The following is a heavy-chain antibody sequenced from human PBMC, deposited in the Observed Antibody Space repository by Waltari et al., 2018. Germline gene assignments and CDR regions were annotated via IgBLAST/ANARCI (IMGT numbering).Heavy chain of an antibody. Sequence: QVQLVQSGAEVKKPGASVKVSCKASGYTFTGYYMHWVRQAPGQGLEWMGWINPNSGGTNYAQKFQGRVTMTRDTSISTAYMELSRLRSDDTAVYYCARNLLPGYSSGCGDYWGQGTLVTVSS. CDR2: INPNSGGT. V-gene: IGHV1-2*02. D-gene: IGHD6-19*01. CDR1: GYTFTGYY. J-gene: IGHJ4*02. CDR3: ARNLLPGYSSGCGDY.